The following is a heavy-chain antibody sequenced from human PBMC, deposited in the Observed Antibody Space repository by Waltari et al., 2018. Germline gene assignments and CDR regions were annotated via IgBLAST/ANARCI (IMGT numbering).Heavy chain of an antibody. D-gene: IGHD2-2*01. CDR1: GGTFSSYA. Sequence: QVQLVQSGAEVKKPGSSVKVSCKASGGTFSSYAISWVRQAPGQGLEWMGGIIPIFGTANYAQKFQGRVTITADESTSTAYMELSSLRSEDTAVYYCARGREDIVVVPAAPLYGMDVWGQGTTVTVSS. CDR2: IIPIFGTA. J-gene: IGHJ6*02. V-gene: IGHV1-69*12. CDR3: ARGREDIVVVPAAPLYGMDV.